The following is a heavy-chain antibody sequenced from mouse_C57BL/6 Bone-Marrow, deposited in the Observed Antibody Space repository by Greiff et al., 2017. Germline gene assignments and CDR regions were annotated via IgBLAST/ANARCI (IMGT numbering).Heavy chain of an antibody. CDR3: AIKDSSGYLWAMDY. D-gene: IGHD3-2*02. V-gene: IGHV5-17*01. CDR2: ISSGSSTI. J-gene: IGHJ4*01. CDR1: GFTFSDYG. Sequence: EVKLMESGGGLVKPGGSLKLSCAASGFTFSDYGMHWVRQAPEKGLEWVAYISSGSSTIYYADTVKGRFTLSRDNAKNTLFLQMTSLRSEDTAMYYGAIKDSSGYLWAMDYWGQGTSVTVSS.